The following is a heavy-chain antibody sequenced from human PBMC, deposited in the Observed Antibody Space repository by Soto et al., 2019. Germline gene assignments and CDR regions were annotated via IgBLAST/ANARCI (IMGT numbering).Heavy chain of an antibody. CDR1: GGSISSYY. Sequence: SETLSLTCTVSGGSISSYYWSWIRQPPGKGLEWIGYIYYSGSTNYNPSLKSRVTISVDTSKNQFSLKLSSVTAADTAVYYCARDRGYSSSPMDVWGQGTTVTVSS. CDR2: IYYSGST. D-gene: IGHD6-19*01. V-gene: IGHV4-59*01. CDR3: ARDRGYSSSPMDV. J-gene: IGHJ6*02.